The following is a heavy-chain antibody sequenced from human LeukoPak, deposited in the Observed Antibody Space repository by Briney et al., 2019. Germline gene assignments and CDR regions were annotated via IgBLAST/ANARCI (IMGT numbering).Heavy chain of an antibody. V-gene: IGHV4-4*07. Sequence: SETLTLTCTVSGGSISSYSWSWIRQPAGEGLEWIGRVYTTASTNYNPSLRSRVTMSVDTSKNQFSLRLSCVTAADTAVYYCARDLHGGSLDQWGQGTLVTVSS. CDR3: ARDLHGGSLDQ. J-gene: IGHJ4*02. CDR2: VYTTAST. D-gene: IGHD2-15*01. CDR1: GGSISSYS.